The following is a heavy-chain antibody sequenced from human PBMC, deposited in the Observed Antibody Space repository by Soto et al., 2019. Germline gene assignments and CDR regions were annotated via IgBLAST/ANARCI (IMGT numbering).Heavy chain of an antibody. J-gene: IGHJ6*02. V-gene: IGHV5-10-1*01. D-gene: IGHD2-2*01. CDR3: AREYCSSTSCFPPLGV. CDR2: IDPSDSYT. Sequence: RGESLKISCKGSGYSFTSYWISWVRQMPGKGLEWMGRIDPSDSYTNYSPSFQGHVTISADKSISTAYLQWSSLKASDTAMYYCAREYCSSTSCFPPLGVWGQGTRVTVSS. CDR1: GYSFTSYW.